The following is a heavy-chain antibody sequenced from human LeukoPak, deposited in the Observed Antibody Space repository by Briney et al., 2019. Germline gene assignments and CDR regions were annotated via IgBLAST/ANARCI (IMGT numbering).Heavy chain of an antibody. J-gene: IGHJ6*03. CDR2: IWYDGSNK. V-gene: IGHV3-33*01. CDR3: EREEHDYYYYYMDV. D-gene: IGHD1/OR15-1a*01. CDR1: GFTFSSYG. Sequence: GRSLRLSCAASGFTFSSYGMHWVRQAPGKGLEWVAVIWYDGSNKYYADSVKGRFTISRDNSKNTLYLQMNSLRAEDTAVYYCEREEHDYYYYYMDVWGKGTTVTVSS.